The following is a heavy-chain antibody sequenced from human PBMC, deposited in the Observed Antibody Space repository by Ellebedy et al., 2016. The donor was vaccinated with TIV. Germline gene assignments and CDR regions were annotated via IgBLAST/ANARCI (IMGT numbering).Heavy chain of an antibody. CDR1: GFTFSIYA. CDR3: AKDSGLSGWYFDY. V-gene: IGHV3-23*01. D-gene: IGHD6-19*01. Sequence: GESLKISCAASGFTFSIYAMSWVRQAPGKGLEWVPLISGSGDRTYYADSVKGRFTTSRDNSNDMVYLQINSLRPDDTAVYYCAKDSGLSGWYFDYWGQGTLVTVSS. CDR2: ISGSGDRT. J-gene: IGHJ4*02.